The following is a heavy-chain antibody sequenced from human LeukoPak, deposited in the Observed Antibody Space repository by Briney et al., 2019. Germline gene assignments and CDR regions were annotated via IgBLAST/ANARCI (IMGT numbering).Heavy chain of an antibody. Sequence: SQTLSLTCTVSGGSIISSAYYWSWIRQPPGKGLEWIGYIYYSGSTYYNPSLKSRVTISLDTSKNQFSLKLSSVTAADTAVYYCVRTEVSSGSEDYWGQGTLVTGSS. CDR2: IYYSGST. CDR1: GGSIISSAYY. CDR3: VRTEVSSGSEDY. J-gene: IGHJ4*02. V-gene: IGHV4-30-4*08. D-gene: IGHD6-19*01.